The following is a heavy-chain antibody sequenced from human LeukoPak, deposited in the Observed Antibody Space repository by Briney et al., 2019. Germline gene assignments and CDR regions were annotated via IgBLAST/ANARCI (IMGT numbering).Heavy chain of an antibody. CDR2: ISAYNGNT. D-gene: IGHD5-18*01. CDR3: ASVGRGYSYGPFDY. Sequence: GASVKVSFKASGYTFTSYGISWVRQAPGQGLEWMGWISAYNGNTNYAQKFQGRVTMTRDMSTSTVYMELSSLRSEDTAVYYCASVGRGYSYGPFDYWGQGTLVTVSS. V-gene: IGHV1-18*01. CDR1: GYTFTSYG. J-gene: IGHJ4*02.